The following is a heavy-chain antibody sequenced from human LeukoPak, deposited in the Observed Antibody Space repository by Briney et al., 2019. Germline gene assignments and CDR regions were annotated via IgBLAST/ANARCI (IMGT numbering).Heavy chain of an antibody. Sequence: ASVKVSCKASGYTFTSYGISWVRQAPGQGLEWVGWISAYNGNTNYAQKLQGRVTMTTDTSTSTAYMELRSLRSDDTAVYYCARGTHIVVVTAIDYFDYWGQGTLATVSS. CDR3: ARGTHIVVVTAIDYFDY. CDR2: ISAYNGNT. V-gene: IGHV1-18*01. D-gene: IGHD2-21*02. CDR1: GYTFTSYG. J-gene: IGHJ4*02.